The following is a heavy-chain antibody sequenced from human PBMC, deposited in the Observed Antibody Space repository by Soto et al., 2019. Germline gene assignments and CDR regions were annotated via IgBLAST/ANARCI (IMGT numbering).Heavy chain of an antibody. D-gene: IGHD3-10*01. J-gene: IGHJ6*02. CDR2: IYYSGST. CDR3: ARDSLSGSGTGDGMDV. V-gene: IGHV4-31*03. CDR1: GGSISSGGYY. Sequence: SETLSLTCTVSGGSISSGGYYWSWIRQHPGKGLEWIGYIYYSGSTYYNPSLKSRVTISVDTSKNQFSLKLSSVTAADTAVYYCARDSLSGSGTGDGMDVWGQGTTVTVSS.